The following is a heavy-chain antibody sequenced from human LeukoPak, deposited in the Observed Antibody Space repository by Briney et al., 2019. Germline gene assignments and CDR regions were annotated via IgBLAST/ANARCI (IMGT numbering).Heavy chain of an antibody. CDR3: ARGVDVWGSYRQYYFDY. CDR1: GFTFSNYS. D-gene: IGHD3-16*02. CDR2: ISSSGGST. J-gene: IGHJ4*02. V-gene: IGHV3-23*01. Sequence: GGSLRLSCAASGFTFSNYSMSWVRQGPGKGLEWVSTISSSGGSTYYADSVKVRFTISRENSKNTMYLQMNGLRAEDTAVYYCARGVDVWGSYRQYYFDYWGQGTLVTVSS.